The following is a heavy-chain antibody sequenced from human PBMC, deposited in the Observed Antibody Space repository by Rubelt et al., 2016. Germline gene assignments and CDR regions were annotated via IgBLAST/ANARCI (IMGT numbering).Heavy chain of an antibody. D-gene: IGHD5-18*01. CDR1: GGSISSYY. CDR2: IYYSGST. Sequence: QVQLQESGPGLVKPSETLSLTCTVSGGSISSYYWSWIRQPPGKGLEWIGYIYYSGSTNYNPSLKSRVTISVDTSKNQFSLKLSSLTAADTAVYYCARRGYSYGLIDYWGQGTLVTVSS. J-gene: IGHJ4*02. V-gene: IGHV4-59*08. CDR3: ARRGYSYGLIDY.